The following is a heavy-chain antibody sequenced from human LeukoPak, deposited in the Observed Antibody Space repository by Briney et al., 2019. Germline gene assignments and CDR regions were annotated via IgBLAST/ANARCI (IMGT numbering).Heavy chain of an antibody. Sequence: SETLSLTCAVYGGTFSGYYWSWIRQPPGKGLEWIGEINHSGSTNYNPSLKSRVTLSVDTSQNQSSLKLSAGTAADTAVYYCPRGRAGYGVIGGDWCQGTLVTVSA. CDR3: PRGRAGYGVIGGD. D-gene: IGHD5-18*01. CDR2: INHSGST. CDR1: GGTFSGYY. J-gene: IGHJ4*02. V-gene: IGHV4-34*01.